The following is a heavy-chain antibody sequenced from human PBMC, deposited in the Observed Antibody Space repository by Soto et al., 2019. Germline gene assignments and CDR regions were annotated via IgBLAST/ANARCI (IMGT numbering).Heavy chain of an antibody. Sequence: GASVKVSCKASGYTFTSYAMHWVRQAPGQGLEWMGIINPSGGSTSYAQKFQGRVTMTRDTSKNQFSLKLTAVTAADTAVYYCARQVGLGYWYFDLWGQGTLVTVSS. CDR3: ARQVGLGYWYFDL. D-gene: IGHD3-16*01. CDR2: INPSGGST. J-gene: IGHJ2*01. V-gene: IGHV1-46*01. CDR1: GYTFTSYA.